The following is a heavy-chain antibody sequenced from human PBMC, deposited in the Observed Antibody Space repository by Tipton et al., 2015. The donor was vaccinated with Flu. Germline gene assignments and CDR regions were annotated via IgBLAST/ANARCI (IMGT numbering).Heavy chain of an antibody. J-gene: IGHJ6*02. V-gene: IGHV4-31*03. Sequence: TLSLTCTVSGGSISSGGYYWSWIRQHPGKGLEWIGYIYYSGSTYYNPSLKSRVTISVDTSKNQFSLKLSSVTAADTAVYYCARDPGTAMVKGTDYYYGVDVWGQGTTVTVSS. CDR2: IYYSGST. CDR3: ARDPGTAMVKGTDYYYGVDV. D-gene: IGHD5-18*01. CDR1: GGSISSGGYY.